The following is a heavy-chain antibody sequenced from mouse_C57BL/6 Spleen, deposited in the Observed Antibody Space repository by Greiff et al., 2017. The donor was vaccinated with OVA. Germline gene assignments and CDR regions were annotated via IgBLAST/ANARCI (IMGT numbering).Heavy chain of an antibody. V-gene: IGHV1-42*01. CDR1: GYSFTGYY. Sequence: VQLKQSGPELVKPGASVKISCKASGYSFTGYYMNWVKQSPEKSLEWIGEINPSTGGTTYNQKFKAKATLTVDKSSSTAYMQLKSLTSEDSAVYYCARDYGGSWYFDVWGTGTTVTVSS. CDR3: ARDYGGSWYFDV. J-gene: IGHJ1*03. CDR2: INPSTGGT. D-gene: IGHD1-1*01.